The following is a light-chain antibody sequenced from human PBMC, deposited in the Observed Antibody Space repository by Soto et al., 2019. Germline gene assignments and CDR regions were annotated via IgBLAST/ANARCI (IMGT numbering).Light chain of an antibody. Sequence: DIQMTQSPSTLSASVGDRVTITCRASQSVSNWLAWYQQKPGKAPKLLIYDASTLESGVPSRFSGSGSGTEFTLTISSLQPDDFTTYYCQHYNSYSYTFGQGTKLEI. CDR1: QSVSNW. CDR2: DAS. CDR3: QHYNSYSYT. J-gene: IGKJ2*01. V-gene: IGKV1-5*01.